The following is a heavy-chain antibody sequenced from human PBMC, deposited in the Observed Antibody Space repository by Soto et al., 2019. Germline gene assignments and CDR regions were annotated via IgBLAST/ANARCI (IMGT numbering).Heavy chain of an antibody. CDR3: ARELLFYDSDGFSWDDAFDI. CDR1: GGSLSSSAYS. CDR2: IYQSGST. D-gene: IGHD3-22*01. V-gene: IGHV4-30-2*01. Sequence: QMHLQESGSGLVKPSQTLSLTCAVSGGSLSSSAYSWSWIRQPPGKGLEWIGFIYQSGSTYYNPSLQSRVTTSIDRPKNQFSLKLSSVTAADTAVYYCARELLFYDSDGFSWDDAFDIWGQGTMVTVSS. J-gene: IGHJ3*02.